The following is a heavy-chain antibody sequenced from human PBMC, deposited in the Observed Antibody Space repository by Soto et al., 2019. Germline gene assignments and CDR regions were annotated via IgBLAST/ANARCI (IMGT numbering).Heavy chain of an antibody. J-gene: IGHJ6*03. Sequence: GGSLRLSCAASGFTFSSYWMSWVRQAPGKGLEWVANIKHDGSETYYVDAVKGRFTISRDNSKNTLYLRMNSLRAEDTAVYYCAKYGCGSPTCPYYFYSFMDVWGKGTTVTVSS. CDR1: GFTFSSYW. CDR3: AKYGCGSPTCPYYFYSFMDV. D-gene: IGHD2-2*01. CDR2: IKHDGSET. V-gene: IGHV3-7*03.